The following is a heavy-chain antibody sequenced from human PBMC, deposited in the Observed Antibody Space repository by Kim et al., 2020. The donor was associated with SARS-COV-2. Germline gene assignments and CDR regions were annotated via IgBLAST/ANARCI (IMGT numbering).Heavy chain of an antibody. Sequence: SRKFQGRVTITRDTSASTAYMELSSLRAEDTAVYYCARYTGTKGRYLDYWGQGTLVTVSS. D-gene: IGHD1-7*01. J-gene: IGHJ4*02. CDR3: ARYTGTKGRYLDY. V-gene: IGHV1-3*01.